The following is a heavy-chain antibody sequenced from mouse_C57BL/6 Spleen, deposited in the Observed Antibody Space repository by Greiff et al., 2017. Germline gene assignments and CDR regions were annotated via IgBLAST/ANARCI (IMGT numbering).Heavy chain of an antibody. Sequence: EVMLVESGGGLVKPGGSLKLSCAASGFTFSDYGMHWVRQAPEKGLEWVAYISSGSSTIYYADTVKGRFTISRDNAKNTLFLQMTSLRSEDTAVYYCARAIYDGYPSFAYWGQGTLVTVSA. D-gene: IGHD2-3*01. CDR2: ISSGSSTI. J-gene: IGHJ3*01. CDR1: GFTFSDYG. V-gene: IGHV5-17*01. CDR3: ARAIYDGYPSFAY.